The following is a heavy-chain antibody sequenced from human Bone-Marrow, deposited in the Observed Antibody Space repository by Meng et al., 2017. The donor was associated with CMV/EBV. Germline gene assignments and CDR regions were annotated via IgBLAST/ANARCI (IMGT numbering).Heavy chain of an antibody. D-gene: IGHD6-13*01. CDR3: ARTRIAAAESGNWFDT. CDR1: GFTFSSYS. J-gene: IGHJ5*02. CDR2: ISSSSSYI. Sequence: EVQLVESGGGLVKPGGSLRLSCAASGFTFSSYSMNWVRQAPGKGLEWVSSISSSSSYIYYADSVKGRFTISRDNAKNSLYLQMNSLRAEDTAVYYCARTRIAAAESGNWFDTWGQGPLVTVSS. V-gene: IGHV3-21*01.